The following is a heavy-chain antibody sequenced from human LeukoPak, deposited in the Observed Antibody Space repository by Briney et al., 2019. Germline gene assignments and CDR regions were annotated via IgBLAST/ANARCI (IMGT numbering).Heavy chain of an antibody. CDR2: IRYDGSNK. Sequence: PGGSLRLSCAASGFTFSSYGMHWVRQAPGKGLEWVAFIRYDGSNKYYADSVKGRFTISRDNSKNTLCLQMNSLRAEDTAVYYCAKDSGFGELFGPQTYGVGWSPNDYWGQGTLVTVSS. CDR3: AKDSGFGELFGPQTYGVGWSPNDY. J-gene: IGHJ4*02. V-gene: IGHV3-30*02. CDR1: GFTFSSYG. D-gene: IGHD3-10*01.